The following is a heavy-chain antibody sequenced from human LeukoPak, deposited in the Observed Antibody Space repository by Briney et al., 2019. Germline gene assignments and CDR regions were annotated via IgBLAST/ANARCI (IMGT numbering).Heavy chain of an antibody. V-gene: IGHV4-61*01. CDR1: GGSISSGSYY. CDR2: IYYSGST. Sequence: PSETLSLTCTVSGGSISSGSYYWSWIRQPPGKGLEWIGYIYYSGSTNYNPSLKSRVTISVDTSKNQFSLKLSSVTAADTAVYYCARDTAGPYGMDAWGQGTTVTVSS. J-gene: IGHJ6*02. D-gene: IGHD6-13*01. CDR3: ARDTAGPYGMDA.